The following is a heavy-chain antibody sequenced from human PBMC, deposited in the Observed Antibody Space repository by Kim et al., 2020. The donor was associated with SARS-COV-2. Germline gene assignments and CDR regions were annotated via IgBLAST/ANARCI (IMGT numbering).Heavy chain of an antibody. V-gene: IGHV3-73*01. D-gene: IGHD1-1*01. CDR1: GFIFSGSA. CDR2: IRSKANSYAT. CDR3: TRGPGTTLAFWDAFD. J-gene: IGHJ3*02. Sequence: GGSLRLSCAASGFIFSGSAMHWVRQDSGKGLKWVGRIRSKANSYATAYAASVKGRFTISRDDSKTTTYLQMNSLKTEDTAVYYCTRGPGTTLAFWDAFD.